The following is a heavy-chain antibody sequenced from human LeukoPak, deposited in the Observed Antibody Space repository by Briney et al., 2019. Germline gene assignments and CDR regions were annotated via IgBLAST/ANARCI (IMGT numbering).Heavy chain of an antibody. Sequence: PGRSLRLSCAASGFTFSSYGMHWVRQAPGKGLEWVAVISYDGSNKYYADSVKGRFTISRDNSKNTLYLQMNSLRAEDTAVYYCAKDSRSLYYYDSSGYYFDYWGQGTLVTVSS. CDR2: ISYDGSNK. D-gene: IGHD3-22*01. J-gene: IGHJ4*02. V-gene: IGHV3-30*18. CDR3: AKDSRSLYYYDSSGYYFDY. CDR1: GFTFSSYG.